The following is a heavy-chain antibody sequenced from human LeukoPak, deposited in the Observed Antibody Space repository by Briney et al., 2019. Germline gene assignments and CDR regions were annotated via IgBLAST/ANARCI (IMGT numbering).Heavy chain of an antibody. CDR1: GGSFSGYY. CDR2: INHSGST. D-gene: IGHD1-26*01. CDR3: ASSVGATRPFDY. Sequence: SETLSLTCAVYGGSFSGYYWSWIRQPPGKGLEWIGEINHSGSTNYNPSLKSRVTISVDTSKNQFSLKLSSVTAADTAVYYCASSVGATRPFDYWGQGTLVTVSS. J-gene: IGHJ4*02. V-gene: IGHV4-34*01.